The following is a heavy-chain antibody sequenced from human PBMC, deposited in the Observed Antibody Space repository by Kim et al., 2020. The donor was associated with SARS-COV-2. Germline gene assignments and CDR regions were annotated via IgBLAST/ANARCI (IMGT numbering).Heavy chain of an antibody. CDR2: ISGSGGST. Sequence: GGSLRLSCAASGFTFSSYAMSWVRQAPGNGLEWVSAISGSGGSTYYADSVKGRFTISRDNSKNTLYLQMNSLRAEDTAVYYCAKSPFYSNPYYYYYGMDVWGQGTTVTVSS. V-gene: IGHV3-23*01. CDR3: AKSPFYSNPYYYYYGMDV. CDR1: GFTFSSYA. J-gene: IGHJ6*02. D-gene: IGHD4-4*01.